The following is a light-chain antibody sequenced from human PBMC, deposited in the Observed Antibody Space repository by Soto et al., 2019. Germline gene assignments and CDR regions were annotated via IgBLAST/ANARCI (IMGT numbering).Light chain of an antibody. CDR2: GAS. Sequence: EIVLTQSPGTLSLSPGDRATLSCRASQSVSSTYLAWYQQKPGQAPKLLIYGASTRATGIPDRFSGSGSGTDFTLTISRLEPEDFAVYYCQHYGSSRGTFGGGTKVEIK. CDR1: QSVSSTY. CDR3: QHYGSSRGT. V-gene: IGKV3-20*01. J-gene: IGKJ4*01.